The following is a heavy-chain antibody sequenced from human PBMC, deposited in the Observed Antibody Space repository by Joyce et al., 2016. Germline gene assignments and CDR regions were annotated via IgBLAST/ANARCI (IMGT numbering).Heavy chain of an antibody. V-gene: IGHV3-48*01. CDR1: GFIFRKYG. CDR3: ARDGRSSGGDY. J-gene: IGHJ4*02. D-gene: IGHD6-19*01. CDR2: IGSSGEVK. Sequence: EVQLVQSGGGLVQPGGSLRLSCAGSGFIFRKYGINWIRQAPGKGREWVSYIGSSGEVKQYADSVEGRFTISRDNGKNSLYLQMNRLRVEDTAVYYCARDGRSSGGDYWGRGNLVTVSS.